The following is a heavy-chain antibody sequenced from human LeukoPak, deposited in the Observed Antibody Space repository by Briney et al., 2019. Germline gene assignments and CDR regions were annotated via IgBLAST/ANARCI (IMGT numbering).Heavy chain of an antibody. D-gene: IGHD2/OR15-2a*01. CDR1: GFTFSNYW. CDR3: ARQYSTLSEFDY. J-gene: IGHJ4*02. CDR2: INSDGTST. V-gene: IGHV3-74*01. Sequence: GGSLRLSCAASGFTFSNYWMHWVRQAPGKGLVWVSRINSDGTSTSSADSVKGRFTIFRDNAKNTLYLQMNSLRAEDTAVYYCARQYSTLSEFDYWGQGTLVTVSS.